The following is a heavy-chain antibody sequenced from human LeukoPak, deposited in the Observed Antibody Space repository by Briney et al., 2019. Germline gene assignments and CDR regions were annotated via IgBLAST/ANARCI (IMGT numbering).Heavy chain of an antibody. J-gene: IGHJ5*02. CDR1: GFTFSSNW. CDR3: ASQSYARFDP. D-gene: IGHD3-16*01. CDR2: IQPDGSEQ. V-gene: IGHV3-7*01. Sequence: GGSLRLSCAASGFTFSSNWMSWVRQAPGKGLEWVGNIQPDGSEQYPVDSVKGRFTISRDNARNSLFLQMNSLRVEDTAVYYCASQSYARFDPWGQGTLVTVSS.